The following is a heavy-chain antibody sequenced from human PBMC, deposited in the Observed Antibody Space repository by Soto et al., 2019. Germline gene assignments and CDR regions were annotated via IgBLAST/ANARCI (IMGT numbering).Heavy chain of an antibody. CDR1: GGSFSGYY. CDR3: ARGLRYYGSGSYYYYYYYGMDV. CDR2: INHSGST. J-gene: IGHJ6*02. V-gene: IGHV4-34*01. D-gene: IGHD3-10*01. Sequence: TWETLSLTCAVYGGSFSGYYWSWIRQPPVKVLEWFGEINHSGSTNYNPSLKSRVTISVDTSKNQFSLKLSSVTAADTAVYYCARGLRYYGSGSYYYYYYYGMDVWGQGTTVTVSS.